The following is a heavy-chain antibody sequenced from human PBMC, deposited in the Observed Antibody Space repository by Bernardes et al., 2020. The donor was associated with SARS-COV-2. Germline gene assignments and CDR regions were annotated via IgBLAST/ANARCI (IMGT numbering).Heavy chain of an antibody. Sequence: SETLSLTCTVSGGSISSYYWSWIRQPPGKGLEWIGYIYYSGSTNYNPSLKSRVTISVDTSKNQFSLKLSSMTAADTAVYYCARRGYYYGSRSYFYYYYMDVWGKGTTVTVSS. J-gene: IGHJ6*03. D-gene: IGHD3-10*01. CDR2: IYYSGST. V-gene: IGHV4-59*08. CDR3: ARRGYYYGSRSYFYYYYMDV. CDR1: GGSISSYY.